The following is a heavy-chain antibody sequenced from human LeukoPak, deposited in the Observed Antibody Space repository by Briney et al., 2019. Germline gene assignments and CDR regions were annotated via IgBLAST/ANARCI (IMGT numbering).Heavy chain of an antibody. D-gene: IGHD2-21*02. Sequence: SETLSLTCTVSGGSISSGGYYWSWIRQYPGKGLEWLGYIYYSGSTYYNPSLKSRLTMSLDASENQFSLKLSSVTAADTAVYYCARVKVATTSQYFDLWGRGTLVTVSS. CDR3: ARVKVATTSQYFDL. CDR2: IYYSGST. V-gene: IGHV4-31*03. CDR1: GGSISSGGYY. J-gene: IGHJ2*01.